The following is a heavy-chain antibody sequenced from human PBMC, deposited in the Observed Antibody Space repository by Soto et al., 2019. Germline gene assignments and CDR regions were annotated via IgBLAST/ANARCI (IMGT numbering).Heavy chain of an antibody. V-gene: IGHV1-18*01. J-gene: IGHJ4*02. D-gene: IGHD3-22*01. CDR3: ARDRLRGYDRSGFDS. CDR2: ISAYNGNT. Sequence: ASVKVSCKASGYTFTSYGISWVRQAPGQGLEWMGWISAYNGNTNYAQKLQGRVTMTTDTSTSTAYMELRSLRSDDTAIYYCARDRLRGYDRSGFDSWGQGTMVTVAS. CDR1: GYTFTSYG.